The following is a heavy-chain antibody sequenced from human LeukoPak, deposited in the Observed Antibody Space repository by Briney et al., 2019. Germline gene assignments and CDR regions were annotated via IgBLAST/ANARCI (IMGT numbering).Heavy chain of an antibody. J-gene: IGHJ4*02. CDR1: GFTFCGYL. CDR2: ISGGTT. Sequence: GGSLRLSCTASGFTFCGYLMNWFRQAPGKGLEWIGFISGGTTEYAASVKGTFTISRDDSTSIAYLQMNSLTTEDTAVYYCSRGSGWLSVYWGQGTLVTVSS. D-gene: IGHD6-19*01. V-gene: IGHV3-49*03. CDR3: SRGSGWLSVY.